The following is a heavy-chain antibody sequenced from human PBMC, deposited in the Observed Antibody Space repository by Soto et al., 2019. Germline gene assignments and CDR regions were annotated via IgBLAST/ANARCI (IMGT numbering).Heavy chain of an antibody. D-gene: IGHD3-3*01. CDR3: ARTYYDFWSGRYYYYYYMDV. Sequence: SETLSLTCTVSGGSISSSSYYWSWIRQPPGKGLEWIGYIYYSGSTNYNPSLKSRVTISVDTSKNQFSLKLSSVTAADTAVYYCARTYYDFWSGRYYYYYYMDVWGKGTTVTAP. V-gene: IGHV4-61*05. CDR1: GGSISSSSYY. CDR2: IYYSGST. J-gene: IGHJ6*03.